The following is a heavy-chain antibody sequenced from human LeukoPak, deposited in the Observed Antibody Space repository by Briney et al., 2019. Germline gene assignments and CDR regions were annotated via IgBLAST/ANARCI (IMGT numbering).Heavy chain of an antibody. CDR1: GYTFTSYG. D-gene: IGHD3-9*01. Sequence: GASVKVSCKASGYTFTSYGISWVRQAPGQGLEWMGWISAYNGNTNYAQKLQGRVTMTTDTSTSTAYMELRSVRSDDTAVYYCARDHSRATYDILTGYYPDAFDIWGQGTMVTVSS. J-gene: IGHJ3*02. CDR2: ISAYNGNT. CDR3: ARDHSRATYDILTGYYPDAFDI. V-gene: IGHV1-18*01.